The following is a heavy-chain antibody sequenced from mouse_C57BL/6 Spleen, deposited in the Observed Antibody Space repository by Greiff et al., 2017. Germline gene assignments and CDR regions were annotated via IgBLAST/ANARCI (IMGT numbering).Heavy chain of an antibody. D-gene: IGHD2-3*01. V-gene: IGHV1-55*01. CDR1: GYTFTSYW. J-gene: IGHJ4*01. CDR3: ARAGDGPYAMDY. Sequence: QVQLKQPGAELVKPGASVKMSCKASGYTFTSYWITWVKQRPGQGLEWIGDIYPGSGSTNYNEKFKSKATLTVDTSSSTAYMQLSSLTSEDSAVYYCARAGDGPYAMDYWGQGTSVTVSS. CDR2: IYPGSGST.